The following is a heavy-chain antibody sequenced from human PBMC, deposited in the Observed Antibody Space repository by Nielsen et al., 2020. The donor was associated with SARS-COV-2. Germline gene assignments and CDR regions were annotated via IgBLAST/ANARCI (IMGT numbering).Heavy chain of an antibody. CDR1: GGSISSVNYY. D-gene: IGHD5-12*01. J-gene: IGHJ5*02. CDR3: ARIKLMGQGHTYDPGFDP. V-gene: IGHV4-30-4*01. Sequence: SETLSLTCTVSGGSISSVNYYWNWIRQSPGKGLEWIGYFDYRGGTYYNPSLKSRVSISGDTSKNQFSLDLTSVTPADTAVYFCARIKLMGQGHTYDPGFDPWGPGTLVTVSS. CDR2: FDYRGGT.